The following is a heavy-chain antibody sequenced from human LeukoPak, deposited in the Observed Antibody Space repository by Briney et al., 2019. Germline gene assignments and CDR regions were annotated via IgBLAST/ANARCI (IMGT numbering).Heavy chain of an antibody. CDR1: GFTFSDYY. D-gene: IGHD1-26*01. V-gene: IGHV3-11*04. CDR2: ISSSGSTI. CDR3: AKDHSGSYSYYFDY. J-gene: IGHJ4*02. Sequence: GGSLRLSCAASGFTFSDYYMSWIRQAPGKGLEWVSYISSSGSTIYYADSVKGRFTISRDNSKNTLYLQMNSLRAEDTAVYYCAKDHSGSYSYYFDYWGQGTLVTVSS.